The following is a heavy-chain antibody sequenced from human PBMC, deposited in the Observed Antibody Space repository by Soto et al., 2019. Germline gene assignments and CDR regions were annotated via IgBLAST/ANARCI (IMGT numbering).Heavy chain of an antibody. CDR3: AVKGYSSSWYDAFDI. CDR1: GGSFSGYY. CDR2: INHSGST. Sequence: ASETLSLTCAVYGGSFSGYYWSWIHQPPGKGLEWIGEINHSGSTNYNPSLKSRVTISVDTSKNQFSLKLSSVTAADTAVYYCAVKGYSSSWYDAFDIWGQGTMVTVSS. D-gene: IGHD6-13*01. J-gene: IGHJ3*02. V-gene: IGHV4-34*01.